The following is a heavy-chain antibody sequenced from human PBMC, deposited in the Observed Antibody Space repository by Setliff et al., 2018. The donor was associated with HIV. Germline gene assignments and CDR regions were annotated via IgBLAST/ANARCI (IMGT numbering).Heavy chain of an antibody. CDR3: ARDGSSYYGSGSYTWFDP. V-gene: IGHV4-4*02. Sequence: SETLSLTCAVSGGSISSSNWWSWVRQPPGKGLEWIGEIYHSGSTNYNPSLKSRVTISVDKSKNQFSLKLSSVTAADTAVYYCARDGSSYYGSGSYTWFDPWGQGTLVTVSS. CDR2: IYHSGST. J-gene: IGHJ5*02. CDR1: GGSISSSNW. D-gene: IGHD3-10*01.